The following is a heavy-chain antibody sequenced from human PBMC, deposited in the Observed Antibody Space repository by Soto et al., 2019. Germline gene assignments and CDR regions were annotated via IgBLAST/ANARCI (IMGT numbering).Heavy chain of an antibody. D-gene: IGHD5-12*01. CDR1: GGTFRSDT. CDR3: VRNSPIGSTFSGYDGIDY. J-gene: IGHJ4*02. Sequence: QVQLVQSGPEVKKPGSSVKVSCKTPGGTFRSDTITWVRQAPGQGLEWMGRIIPLLETTDYAQKFQGRVTITAEKSTGTAYMEVSSLRSEDTAIYYCVRNSPIGSTFSGYDGIDYWGQGTLVTVSS. V-gene: IGHV1-69*08. CDR2: IIPLLETT.